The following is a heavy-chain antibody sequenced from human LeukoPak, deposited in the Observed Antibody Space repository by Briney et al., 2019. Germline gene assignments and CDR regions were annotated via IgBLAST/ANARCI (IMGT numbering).Heavy chain of an antibody. Sequence: PGGSLRLSCAASGFTFSSYTMNWVRQAPGKGLEWVSSISTSSIYIYYTDSLKGRFTISRDNARNSLYLQMTSLRAEDMAVYYFARDQDWNDRGGLDYWGQGTLVTVSS. D-gene: IGHD1-1*01. J-gene: IGHJ4*02. V-gene: IGHV3-21*01. CDR3: ARDQDWNDRGGLDY. CDR1: GFTFSSYT. CDR2: ISTSSIYI.